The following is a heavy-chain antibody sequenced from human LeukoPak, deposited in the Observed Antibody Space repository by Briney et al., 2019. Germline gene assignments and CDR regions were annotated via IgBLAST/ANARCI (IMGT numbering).Heavy chain of an antibody. Sequence: SETLSLTCTVSGGSISSYYWSWIRQPPGKGLEWIGYIYYSGSTNYNPSLKSRVTISVDTSKNQFSLKLSSVTAADTAVYYCARDGYDSSGYSDYWGQGTLVTVSS. CDR1: GGSISSYY. V-gene: IGHV4-59*12. D-gene: IGHD3-22*01. CDR3: ARDGYDSSGYSDY. J-gene: IGHJ4*02. CDR2: IYYSGST.